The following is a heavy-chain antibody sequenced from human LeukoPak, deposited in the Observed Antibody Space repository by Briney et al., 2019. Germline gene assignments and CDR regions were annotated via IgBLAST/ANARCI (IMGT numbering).Heavy chain of an antibody. V-gene: IGHV4-34*01. CDR3: ARGRVELLWFGANWFDP. J-gene: IGHJ5*02. CDR2: INHSGST. D-gene: IGHD3-10*01. CDR1: GGSFSGYY. Sequence: SETLSLTCAVYGGSFSGYYWSWIRQPPGKGLEWSGEINHSGSTDYNPSLKSRVTISVDTSKNQFSLKLSSVTAADTAVYYCARGRVELLWFGANWFDPWGQGTLVTVSS.